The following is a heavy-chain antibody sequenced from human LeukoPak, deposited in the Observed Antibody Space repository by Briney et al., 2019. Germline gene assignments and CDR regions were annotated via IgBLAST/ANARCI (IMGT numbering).Heavy chain of an antibody. CDR3: ARGDDYYYYMDV. J-gene: IGHJ6*03. Sequence: PSETLSLTCTVSGASISSGDYYWSWIRQPPGKGLEWIGYIYYSGSTYYNPSLKSRVTISVDTSKNQFSLKLSSVTAADTAVYYCARGDDYYYYMDVWGKGTTVTVSS. V-gene: IGHV4-30-4*08. CDR1: GASISSGDYY. CDR2: IYYSGST.